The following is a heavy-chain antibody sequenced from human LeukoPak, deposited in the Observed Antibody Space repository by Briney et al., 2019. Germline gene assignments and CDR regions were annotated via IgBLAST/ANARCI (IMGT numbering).Heavy chain of an antibody. D-gene: IGHD6-6*01. J-gene: IGHJ3*02. CDR1: GGSISNYY. CDR2: IYYSGST. CDR3: ARVFGVPIYSSSSSVINRAFDI. V-gene: IGHV4-59*01. Sequence: PSETLSLTCTVSGGSISNYYWSWIRQPPGKGLEWIGYIYYSGSTNYNPSLKSRVTISVDTSKNQFSLKLSSVTAADTAVYYCARVFGVPIYSSSSSVINRAFDIWGQGTMVTVSS.